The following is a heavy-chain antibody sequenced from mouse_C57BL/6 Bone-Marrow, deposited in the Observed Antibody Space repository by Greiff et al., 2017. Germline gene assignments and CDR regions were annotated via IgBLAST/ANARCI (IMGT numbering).Heavy chain of an antibody. CDR2: IDPSDSYT. D-gene: IGHD1-1*01. V-gene: IGHV1-59*01. Sequence: VQLQQPGAELVRPGTSVKLSCKASGYTFTSYWMHWVKQRPGQGLEWIGVIDPSDSYTNYNQKFKGKATLTVDTSSSTAYMQLSSLTSEDSAVYYCARNGYGWYFDVWGTGTTVTVSS. CDR1: GYTFTSYW. J-gene: IGHJ1*03. CDR3: ARNGYGWYFDV.